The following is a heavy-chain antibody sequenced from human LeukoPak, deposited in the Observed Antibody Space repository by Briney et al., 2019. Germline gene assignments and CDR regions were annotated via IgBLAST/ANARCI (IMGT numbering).Heavy chain of an antibody. CDR2: IYYSGNT. CDR1: GTSISSGAYS. V-gene: IGHV4-31*03. Sequence: PSQTLSLTCTVSGTSISSGAYSWSWVRQHPGKGLEWIAYIYYSGNTYYNPSLKRRVTISVDTSKNQFSLKLSSVTAADTAVYYCAREYSSSSGRRAFDVWGQGTMVTVSS. J-gene: IGHJ3*01. D-gene: IGHD6-6*01. CDR3: AREYSSSSGRRAFDV.